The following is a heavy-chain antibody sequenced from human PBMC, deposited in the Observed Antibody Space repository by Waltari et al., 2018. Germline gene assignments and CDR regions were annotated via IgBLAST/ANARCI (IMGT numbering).Heavy chain of an antibody. CDR3: AASTYFYDTSGYYFFDC. Sequence: VQLVESGGGLIQPGGSLKLSCAASGFSVSSNYMNWVRQAPGKGLEWVAVICSGGTSVHADSVNGRFTGSRDIHKNTVYLQLNDVGVDDTAVYFCAASTYFYDTSGYYFFDCWGQGTLVSVSS. V-gene: IGHV3-53*01. CDR2: ICSGGTS. D-gene: IGHD3-22*01. CDR1: GFSVSSNY. J-gene: IGHJ4*02.